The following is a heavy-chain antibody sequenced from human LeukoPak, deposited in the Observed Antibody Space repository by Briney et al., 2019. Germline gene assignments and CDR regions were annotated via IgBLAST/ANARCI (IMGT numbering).Heavy chain of an antibody. CDR3: ARAATTAPSFDI. Sequence: SETLSLTCTVSGGSISSYYWSWIRQPPGKGLEWIGYIYYSGSTNYNPSLKSRVTISVGTSKNQFSLKLSSVTAADTAVYYCARAATTAPSFDIWGQGTMVTVSS. V-gene: IGHV4-59*01. CDR1: GGSISSYY. CDR2: IYYSGST. D-gene: IGHD1-26*01. J-gene: IGHJ3*02.